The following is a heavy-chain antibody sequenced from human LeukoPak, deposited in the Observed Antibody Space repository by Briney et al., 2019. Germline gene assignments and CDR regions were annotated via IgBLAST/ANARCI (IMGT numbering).Heavy chain of an antibody. Sequence: GASVKVSCKASRGTFSSYAISWVRQAPGQGLEWMGGIIPIFGTANYAQKFQGRVTITADESTSTAYMELSSLRSEDTAVYYCARGYCSSTSCYYYYYMDVWGKGTTVTVSS. D-gene: IGHD2-2*01. CDR1: RGTFSSYA. V-gene: IGHV1-69*13. J-gene: IGHJ6*03. CDR3: ARGYCSSTSCYYYYYMDV. CDR2: IIPIFGTA.